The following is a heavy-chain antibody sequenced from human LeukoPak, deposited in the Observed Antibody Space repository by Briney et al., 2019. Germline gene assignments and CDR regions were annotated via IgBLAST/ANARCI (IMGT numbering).Heavy chain of an antibody. D-gene: IGHD4-23*01. CDR1: GGSISSYY. CDR2: IYTSGST. Sequence: PSETLSLTCTVSGGSISSYYWSWIRQPAGKGLEWIGRIYTSGSTNYNPSLKSRVTMSVDTSKNQFSLKLSSVTAADTAVYYCARDRDYVGKGWFDPWGQGTLVTVSS. CDR3: ARDRDYVGKGWFDP. J-gene: IGHJ5*02. V-gene: IGHV4-4*07.